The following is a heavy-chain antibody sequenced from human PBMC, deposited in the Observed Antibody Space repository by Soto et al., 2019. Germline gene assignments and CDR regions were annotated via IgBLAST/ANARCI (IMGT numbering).Heavy chain of an antibody. CDR1: GFTFSNAW. J-gene: IGHJ4*02. D-gene: IGHD6-6*01. CDR3: TTAGPSYHSSSPGYFDY. CDR2: IKSKTDGGTT. V-gene: IGHV3-15*07. Sequence: PGGSLRLCCAASGFTFSNAWMNWVRQAPGKGLEWVGRIKSKTDGGTTDYAAPVKGRFTISRDDSKNTLYLQMNSLKTEDTAVYYCTTAGPSYHSSSPGYFDYWGQGTLVTVSS.